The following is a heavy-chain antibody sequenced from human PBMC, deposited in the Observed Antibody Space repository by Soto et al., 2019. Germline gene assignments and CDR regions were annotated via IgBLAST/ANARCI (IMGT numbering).Heavy chain of an antibody. CDR2: IHYSGSA. V-gene: IGHV4-59*12. Sequence: SETLSLTCTFSGSSIIGYYWTWIRQSPERGLEWIGYIHYSGSANYNPSLNSRLTMSVDRSKSQFSLKLSSVTAADTAVYYCARVRAYCSSTSCQTGTYYYYGMDVWGQGTTVTVSS. CDR1: GSSIIGYY. D-gene: IGHD2-2*01. J-gene: IGHJ6*02. CDR3: ARVRAYCSSTSCQTGTYYYYGMDV.